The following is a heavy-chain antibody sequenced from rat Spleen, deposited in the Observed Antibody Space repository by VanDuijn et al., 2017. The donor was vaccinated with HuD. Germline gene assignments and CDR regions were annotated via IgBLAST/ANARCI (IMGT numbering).Heavy chain of an antibody. J-gene: IGHJ2*01. CDR3: TAGGPYYFDY. V-gene: IGHV5-20*01. CDR1: GFTFSDYY. CDR2: ISYDGASS. Sequence: EVQLVESDGGLVLPGRSLKLSCAASGFTFSDYYMAWVRQAPTKGLEWVATISYDGASSYYRDSVKGRFTISRDNAKSSQYLQMDSLGSEDTATYYCTAGGPYYFDYWGQGVMVTVSS. D-gene: IGHD1-11*01.